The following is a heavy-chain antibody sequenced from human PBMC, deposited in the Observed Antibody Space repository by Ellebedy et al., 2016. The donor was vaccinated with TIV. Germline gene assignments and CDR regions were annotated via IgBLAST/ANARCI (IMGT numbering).Heavy chain of an antibody. CDR2: IPYTGTT. Sequence: MPSETLSLTCSVPGDSISGSNYYWGWIRQPPGKGLEWIGSIPYTGTTFYNPSLQSRVSISIDTSKNHFSLKVSSVTAADTAIYYCARSLSTLGIGWGQGTLVTVSS. CDR1: GDSISGSNYY. J-gene: IGHJ4*02. V-gene: IGHV4-39*07. D-gene: IGHD7-27*01. CDR3: ARSLSTLGIG.